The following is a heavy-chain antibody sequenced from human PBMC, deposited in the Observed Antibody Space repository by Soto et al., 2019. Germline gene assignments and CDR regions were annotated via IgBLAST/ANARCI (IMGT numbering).Heavy chain of an antibody. D-gene: IGHD6-13*01. CDR3: AKEAPYSSSWTPNFDY. V-gene: IGHV3-30*18. CDR1: GFTFSSYG. Sequence: QVQLVESGGGVVQPGRSLRLSCAASGFTFSSYGMHWVRQAPGKGLEWVAVISYDGSYKYSADSVKGRFTISRDNSKNTLYLQMNSLGAEDTAVYYCAKEAPYSSSWTPNFDYWGQGTLVTVSS. CDR2: ISYDGSYK. J-gene: IGHJ4*02.